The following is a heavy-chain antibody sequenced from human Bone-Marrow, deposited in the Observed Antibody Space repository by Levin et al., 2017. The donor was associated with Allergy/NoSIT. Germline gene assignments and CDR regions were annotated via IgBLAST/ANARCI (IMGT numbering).Heavy chain of an antibody. CDR3: ARDFRRGIVGWFDP. CDR2: INTNTGNP. Sequence: VASVKVSCKASGYIFTTYAMNWVRQAPGEGLEWMGWINTNTGNPTYAQGFTGRFVFSLDTSVNTAYLQINSLKAEDTAVYFCARDFRRGIVGWFDPWGQGTLVIVSS. D-gene: IGHD1-26*01. CDR1: GYIFTTYA. J-gene: IGHJ5*02. V-gene: IGHV7-4-1*02.